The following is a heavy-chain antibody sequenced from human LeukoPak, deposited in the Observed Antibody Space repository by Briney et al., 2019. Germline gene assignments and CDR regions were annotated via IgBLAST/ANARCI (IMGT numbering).Heavy chain of an antibody. CDR2: IIPIFGTA. J-gene: IGHJ6*02. V-gene: IGHV1-69*13. CDR3: ARVRVGAYCGGDCPTKDYYYGMDV. Sequence: GASVKVCCTASGGTFSSYAMSWVRQAPGQGLEWMGGIIPIFGTANYAQKFQGRVTITADESTTPAYMELSSLRSEDTAVYYCARVRVGAYCGGDCPTKDYYYGMDVWGQGTTVTVSS. D-gene: IGHD2-21*02. CDR1: GGTFSSYA.